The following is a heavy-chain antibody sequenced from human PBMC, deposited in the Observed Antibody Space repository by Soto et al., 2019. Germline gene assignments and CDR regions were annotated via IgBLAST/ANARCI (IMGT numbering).Heavy chain of an antibody. J-gene: IGHJ4*02. Sequence: SETLSLTCTVSGGSISRTDYFWCWIRQPPGKGLEWIGSIHHTGSTYYNPSLKSRVTVSVDTSKNQFSLKLTSVTAADTAVYYCARQRDYYDTSGDSYFDYWGQGTLVTVSS. CDR2: IHHTGST. CDR1: GGSISRTDYF. V-gene: IGHV4-39*01. CDR3: ARQRDYYDTSGDSYFDY. D-gene: IGHD3-22*01.